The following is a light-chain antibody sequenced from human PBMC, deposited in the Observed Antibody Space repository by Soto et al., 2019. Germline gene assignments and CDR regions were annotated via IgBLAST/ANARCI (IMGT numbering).Light chain of an antibody. CDR3: QQYGFSPMFT. CDR2: GAP. Sequence: ELGLTQSPGTLSLSPGERATLSCRASQSLSAFLAWYQQQPGQAPRLLIYGAPTRATGIPNRFSGSGSGTDFTLTISRLEPEDFGVYYCQQYGFSPMFTFGQGTKLEI. V-gene: IGKV3-20*01. J-gene: IGKJ2*01. CDR1: QSLSAF.